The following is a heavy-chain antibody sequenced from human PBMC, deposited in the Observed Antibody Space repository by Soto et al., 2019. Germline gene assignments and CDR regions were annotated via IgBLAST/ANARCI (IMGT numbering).Heavy chain of an antibody. Sequence: GGSLRLSCAASAFTSSSYWMSWVRQAPGRGLEWVANIKQEGSEKSYVDSVKGRFTISRDNAKNSLYLQMNSLRAEDAAVYYCARGSQGHYDLRYGMDVWGQGTTVTVSS. D-gene: IGHD3-3*01. CDR2: IKQEGSEK. V-gene: IGHV3-7*03. CDR1: AFTSSSYW. J-gene: IGHJ6*02. CDR3: ARGSQGHYDLRYGMDV.